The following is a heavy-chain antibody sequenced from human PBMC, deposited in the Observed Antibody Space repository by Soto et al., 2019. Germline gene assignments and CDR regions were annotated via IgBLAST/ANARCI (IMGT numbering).Heavy chain of an antibody. Sequence: QVQLVQSGAEVKKPGSSVKVSCKASGGTFSSYAISWVRQAPGQGLAWMGGIIPIFGTANYAQKFQGRVTITADESTSTAYMELSSLRSEDTAVYYCARGTYSSGWTYFDYWGQGTLVTVSS. V-gene: IGHV1-69*01. CDR1: GGTFSSYA. J-gene: IGHJ4*02. CDR2: IIPIFGTA. D-gene: IGHD6-19*01. CDR3: ARGTYSSGWTYFDY.